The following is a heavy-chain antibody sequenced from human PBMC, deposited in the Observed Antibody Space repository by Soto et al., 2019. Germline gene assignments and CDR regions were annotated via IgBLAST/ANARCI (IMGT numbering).Heavy chain of an antibody. V-gene: IGHV6-1*01. CDR2: TYYRSKWYN. CDR3: ARDRTGLPYYYYGMDV. CDR1: GDRVSSNSAA. Sequence: PSQTLSLTCDISGDRVSSNSAAWNWIRKSPSRGLEWLGRTYYRSKWYNDYAVSVKSRITINPDTSKNQFSLQLNSVTPEDTAVYYCARDRTGLPYYYYGMDVWGQGTTVTVSS. J-gene: IGHJ6*02.